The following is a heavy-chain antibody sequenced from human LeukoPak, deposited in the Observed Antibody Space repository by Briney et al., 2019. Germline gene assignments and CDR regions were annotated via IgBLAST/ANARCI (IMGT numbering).Heavy chain of an antibody. V-gene: IGHV3-53*01. CDR1: GLSVSNKY. D-gene: IGHD2-2*01. Sequence: GGSLRLSCAASGLSVSNKYMTWVRQAPGKGLEWVSVIYSGGGTYYADFVRGRFTISRDSSNNTLYLQMNSLRVEDTAIYYCASAMNFGHFDLWGRGTLVTVSS. CDR2: IYSGGGT. J-gene: IGHJ2*01. CDR3: ASAMNFGHFDL.